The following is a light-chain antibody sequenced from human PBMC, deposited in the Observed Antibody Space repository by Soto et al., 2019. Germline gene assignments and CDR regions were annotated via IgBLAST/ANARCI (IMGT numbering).Light chain of an antibody. Sequence: DIPMTQSPSSLSASVGDRVTITCRASQDISNFLAWYQQKPGRVPKLLIYAASTLQSGVPSRFSGSGSGTDFTLTISGLQPEDVATYFCQKYNSAPLTFGGGTKVEIK. CDR3: QKYNSAPLT. J-gene: IGKJ4*01. CDR1: QDISNF. CDR2: AAS. V-gene: IGKV1-27*01.